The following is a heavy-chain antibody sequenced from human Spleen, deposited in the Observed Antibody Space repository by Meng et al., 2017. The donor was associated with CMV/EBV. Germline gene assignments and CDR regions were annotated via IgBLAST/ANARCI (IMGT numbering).Heavy chain of an antibody. CDR3: ARGVPGTTIFFPS. V-gene: IGHV1-69*05. CDR1: GGTFSNYA. J-gene: IGHJ5*02. Sequence: SVKVSCKASGGTFSNYAISWVRQAPGQGLEWMGGIIPPFGTGNYAQVFQGRVTITTDSSTTTAYMELSSLRSEDTAVYYCARGVPGTTIFFPSWGQGTLVTVSS. CDR2: IIPPFGTG. D-gene: IGHD1-7*01.